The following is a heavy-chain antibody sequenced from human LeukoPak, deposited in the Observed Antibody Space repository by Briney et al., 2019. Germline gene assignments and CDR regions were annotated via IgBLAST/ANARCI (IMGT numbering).Heavy chain of an antibody. Sequence: ASVKVSCKATGYPFNVFGITWVRQAPGQGPEWMGWINTFNGDTNYAQKVQGRVTLTADTSTTTAYMELRRLRFDDTAVYYCARVKWELLHFDYWGQGTLVTVSS. CDR1: GYPFNVFG. V-gene: IGHV1-18*01. CDR2: INTFNGDT. D-gene: IGHD1-26*01. J-gene: IGHJ4*02. CDR3: ARVKWELLHFDY.